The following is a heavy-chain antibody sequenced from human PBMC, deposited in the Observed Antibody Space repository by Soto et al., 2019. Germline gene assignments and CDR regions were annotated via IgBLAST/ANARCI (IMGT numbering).Heavy chain of an antibody. CDR3: ARERYQVISDGMDV. CDR1: GYTFTGYY. J-gene: IGHJ6*02. V-gene: IGHV1-2*02. CDR2: INTETGGT. Sequence: QVQLVQSGADVKTPGASVRVSCKASGYTFTGYYVHWVREAPGQGLEWMGWINTETGGTSYAQKFQGRVTLSRDTFINTAYLKLSRLRFDDAAVYFCARERYQVISDGMDVWGQGTTVTVSS. D-gene: IGHD2-2*01.